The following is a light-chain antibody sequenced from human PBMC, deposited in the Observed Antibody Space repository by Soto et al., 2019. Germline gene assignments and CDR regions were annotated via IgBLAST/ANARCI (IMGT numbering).Light chain of an antibody. CDR2: ASS. CDR3: QQLNTFPVT. CDR1: QGISSY. J-gene: IGKJ5*01. V-gene: IGKV1-9*01. Sequence: DLQLTQSPSFLSASVGDRVTISCRASQGISSYLAWYQQTPGKAPKLLIYASSILQSGVPSRFSGSGSGTEFTLTISSLPPEDFATYYCQQLNTFPVTFGQGTRLAI.